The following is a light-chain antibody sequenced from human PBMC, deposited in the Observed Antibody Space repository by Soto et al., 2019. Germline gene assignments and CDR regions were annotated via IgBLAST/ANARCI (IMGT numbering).Light chain of an antibody. CDR3: CSYTSSSTLL. V-gene: IGLV2-14*01. CDR2: AVS. J-gene: IGLJ2*01. Sequence: QSALTQPASVSGSPGQSITISCTGTSSDVGGYNYVSWYQQHPGKAPKLMIYAVSNRPSGVSNRFSGSKSGNTASLTISGLQAEDEADYYCCSYTSSSTLLFGGGTKQTVL. CDR1: SSDVGGYNY.